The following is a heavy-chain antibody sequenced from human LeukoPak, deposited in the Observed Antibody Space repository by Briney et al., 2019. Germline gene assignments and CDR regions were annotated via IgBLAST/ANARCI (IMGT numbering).Heavy chain of an antibody. Sequence: ASVKVSCKASGYTFTSYYMHWVRQAPGQGLEWMGIINPSGGSTSYAQKFQGRVTMTRDTSTSTVYMEPSSLRSEDTAVYYCARDPVDQTEYSSSGDLDYWGQGTLVTVSS. CDR2: INPSGGST. CDR3: ARDPVDQTEYSSSGDLDY. J-gene: IGHJ4*02. D-gene: IGHD6-6*01. V-gene: IGHV1-46*01. CDR1: GYTFTSYY.